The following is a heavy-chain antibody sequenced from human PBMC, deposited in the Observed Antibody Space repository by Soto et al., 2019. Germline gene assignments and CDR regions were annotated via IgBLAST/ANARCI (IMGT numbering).Heavy chain of an antibody. Sequence: SETLSLTCTVSGGSISTYYWSWIRQPPGKGLEWIGYIYYSGSTNYNPSLKSRVTISVDTSKNQFSLKLSSVTAADTAVYYCARDPDIDYGDRHFDYWGQGTLVTVSS. V-gene: IGHV4-59*01. CDR3: ARDPDIDYGDRHFDY. D-gene: IGHD4-17*01. J-gene: IGHJ4*02. CDR1: GGSISTYY. CDR2: IYYSGST.